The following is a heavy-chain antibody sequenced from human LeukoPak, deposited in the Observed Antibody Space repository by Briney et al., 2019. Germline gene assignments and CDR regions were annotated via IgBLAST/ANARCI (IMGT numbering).Heavy chain of an antibody. CDR3: ARGLPSGSLGV. CDR1: GYTFTSYY. Sequence: ASVKVSCKASGYTFTSYYMHWVRQAPGQGLEWMGWISAYNGNTNYAQKLQGRVTMTTDTSTSTAYMELRSLRSDDTAVYYCARGLPSGSLGVWGQGTLVTVSS. V-gene: IGHV1-18*04. J-gene: IGHJ4*02. CDR2: ISAYNGNT. D-gene: IGHD5-12*01.